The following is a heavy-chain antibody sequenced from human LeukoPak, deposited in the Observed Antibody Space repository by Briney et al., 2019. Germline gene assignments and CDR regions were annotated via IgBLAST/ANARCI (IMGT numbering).Heavy chain of an antibody. CDR1: GFTFSSYA. V-gene: IGHV3-30-3*01. CDR2: ISYDGSNK. D-gene: IGHD5-12*01. Sequence: PGGSLRLSCAASGFTFSSYAMHWVRQAPGKGLEWVAVISYDGSNKYYADSVKGRLTISRDNSKNTLYLQMNSLRAEDTAVYYCARVRSGYDFDAFDIWGQGTMVTVSS. CDR3: ARVRSGYDFDAFDI. J-gene: IGHJ3*02.